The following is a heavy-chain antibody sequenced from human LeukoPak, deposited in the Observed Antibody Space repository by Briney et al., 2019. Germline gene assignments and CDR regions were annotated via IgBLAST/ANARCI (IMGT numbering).Heavy chain of an antibody. Sequence: GGSQRLSCAASGFVFKDYHVHWIRQAPGKGLEWVASVSSTGGYIYYAESLRGRFTISRDNAENSLSLQMNSLRAEDTTVYYCARPELPGWSVLFDFWGQGTLVTVSS. D-gene: IGHD2-15*01. CDR3: ARPELPGWSVLFDF. CDR1: GFVFKDYH. V-gene: IGHV3-21*01. CDR2: VSSTGGYI. J-gene: IGHJ4*02.